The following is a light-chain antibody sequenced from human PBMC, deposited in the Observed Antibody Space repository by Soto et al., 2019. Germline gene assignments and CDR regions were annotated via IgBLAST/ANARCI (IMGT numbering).Light chain of an antibody. CDR2: EGS. CDR1: SSDVGSYNL. Sequence: QLVLTQPASVSGSPGQSITISCTGTSSDVGSYNLVSWYQQHPGKAPKLMIYEGSKRPSGVSNRFSGSKSGNTASLTISGLQAEDEADYYCCSYAGSSTFRVFGGGTKLTV. J-gene: IGLJ2*01. V-gene: IGLV2-23*03. CDR3: CSYAGSSTFRV.